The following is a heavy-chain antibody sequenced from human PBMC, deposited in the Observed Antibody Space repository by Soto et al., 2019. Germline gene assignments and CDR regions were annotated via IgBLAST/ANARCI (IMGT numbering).Heavy chain of an antibody. V-gene: IGHV1-24*01. Sequence: ASVKVSCKVSGYTLTGLSMHWVRQAPGKGLEWMGGFDPEDGETIYAQKFQGRVTMTTDTSTSTAYMELRSLRSDDTAVYYCARDSPPVEYWGQGTLVTVSS. CDR1: GYTLTGLS. J-gene: IGHJ4*02. CDR2: FDPEDGET. CDR3: ARDSPPVEY.